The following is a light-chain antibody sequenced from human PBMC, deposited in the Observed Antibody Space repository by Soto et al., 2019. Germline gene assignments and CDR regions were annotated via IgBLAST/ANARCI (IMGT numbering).Light chain of an antibody. CDR2: GTS. J-gene: IGKJ1*01. V-gene: IGKV3-20*01. CDR3: QQYGSSGT. CDR1: QSVSSKY. Sequence: ENVLTQSPGTLSLSPWERATLSCRASQSVSSKYLAWYQQKPGQAPRVLIYGTSIRASGVPERFSGGGSGTDFTLTITRLEPEDFAVYYCQQYGSSGTFGQGTKVDIK.